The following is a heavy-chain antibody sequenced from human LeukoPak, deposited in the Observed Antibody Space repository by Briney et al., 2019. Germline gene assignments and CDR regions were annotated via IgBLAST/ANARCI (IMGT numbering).Heavy chain of an antibody. Sequence: KPSETLSLTCTVSGGSISSCYWSWIRQPPGKGLEWIGYIYYSGSTNYNPSLKSRVTISVDTSKNQFSLKLSSVTAADTAVYYCARDRAHYYDSSGHAFDIWGQGTMVTVSS. J-gene: IGHJ3*02. CDR3: ARDRAHYYDSSGHAFDI. CDR2: IYYSGST. CDR1: GGSISSCY. D-gene: IGHD3-22*01. V-gene: IGHV4-59*01.